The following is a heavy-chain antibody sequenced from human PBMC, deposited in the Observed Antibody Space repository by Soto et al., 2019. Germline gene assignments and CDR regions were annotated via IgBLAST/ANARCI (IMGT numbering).Heavy chain of an antibody. Sequence: QVQLQESGPGLVKPSQTLSLTCTVSGGSISSGGYYWSWIRQHPGRGLEWIVHFHYSGSIYYNPSLKSRVAISVDTSKNQFSLRLSSVTAADTAVYYCSRGLGDSHFDYWGQGTLVTVSS. CDR3: SRGLGDSHFDY. D-gene: IGHD4-17*01. J-gene: IGHJ4*02. V-gene: IGHV4-31*03. CDR2: FHYSGSI. CDR1: GGSISSGGYY.